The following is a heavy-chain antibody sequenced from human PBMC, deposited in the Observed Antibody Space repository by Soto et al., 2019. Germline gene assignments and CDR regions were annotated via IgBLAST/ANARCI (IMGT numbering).Heavy chain of an antibody. J-gene: IGHJ4*02. CDR2: VSHSGNT. V-gene: IGHV4-34*01. CDR1: GGSFTGHF. Sequence: SETLSLTCTVPGGSFTGHFWSWVRQPPGKGLEWIGEVSHSGNTKYYPSLRSRVTLSVDSSKNQISLALTSVTAADTAVYYCARAKFESTGWHQFDIWGQGTQVTVSS. CDR3: ARAKFESTGWHQFDI. D-gene: IGHD7-27*01.